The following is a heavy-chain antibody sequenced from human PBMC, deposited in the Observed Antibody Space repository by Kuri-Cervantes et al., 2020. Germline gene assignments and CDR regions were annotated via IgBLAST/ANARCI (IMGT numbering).Heavy chain of an antibody. CDR2: IRAYNGNT. CDR1: GYTFTSYA. V-gene: IGHV1-18*01. Sequence: SVKVSCKASGYTFTSYAISWVRQARGQGLEWMGWIRAYNGNTDYAQKLQGRVTMTRDTSISTAYIELSKLRYDDTDVYYFASSEGGYDPTPFDYWGQGTLVTVSS. D-gene: IGHD5-12*01. J-gene: IGHJ4*02. CDR3: ASSEGGYDPTPFDY.